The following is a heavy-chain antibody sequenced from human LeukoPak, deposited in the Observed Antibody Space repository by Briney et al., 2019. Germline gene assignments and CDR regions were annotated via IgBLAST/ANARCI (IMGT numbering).Heavy chain of an antibody. J-gene: IGHJ4*02. CDR1: GFTFSSYS. CDR2: ISSSSSYI. Sequence: PGGSLRLSCAASGFTFSSYSMNWVRQAPGKGLEWVSSISSSSSYIYYADSVKGRFTISRDNAKNSLYLQMNSLRAEDTAVYYCALDRDSMSGSYGEDYWGQGTLVTVSS. D-gene: IGHD1-26*01. CDR3: ALDRDSMSGSYGEDY. V-gene: IGHV3-21*01.